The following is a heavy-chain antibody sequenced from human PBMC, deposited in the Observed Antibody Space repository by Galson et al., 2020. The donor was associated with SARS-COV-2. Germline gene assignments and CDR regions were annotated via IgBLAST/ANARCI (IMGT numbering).Heavy chain of an antibody. CDR3: ARGDMGNDYFDY. CDR2: IYREGSST. CDR1: GFTFSSYR. Sequence: GGSLRLSCAASGFTFSSYRMHWVRQAPGKGLVWVSRIYREGSSTSYPDSVKGRFTISGDNAKNTLYLQMNSLRAEDTAVYYCARGDMGNDYFDYWGQGTLVTVSS. D-gene: IGHD7-27*01. J-gene: IGHJ4*02. V-gene: IGHV3-74*01.